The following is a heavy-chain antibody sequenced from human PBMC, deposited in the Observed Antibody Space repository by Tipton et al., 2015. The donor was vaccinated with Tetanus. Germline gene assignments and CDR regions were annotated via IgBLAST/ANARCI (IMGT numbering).Heavy chain of an antibody. CDR3: AREGAIFGAFYGMDV. CDR2: INHSGST. V-gene: IGHV4-39*07. CDR1: GGSISSSSYY. D-gene: IGHD3-3*01. Sequence: TLSLTCTVSGGSISSSSYYWGWIRQPPGKGLEWIGEINHSGSTNYNPSLKSRVTISVDTSKNQFSLKLSSVTAADTAVYYCAREGAIFGAFYGMDVWGQGTTVTVSS. J-gene: IGHJ6*02.